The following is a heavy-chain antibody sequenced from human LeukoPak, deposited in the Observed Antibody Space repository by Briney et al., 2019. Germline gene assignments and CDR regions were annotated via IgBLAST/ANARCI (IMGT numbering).Heavy chain of an antibody. CDR3: ARRKGDGSIFEY. Sequence: GGSLRLSCAASGFTVSTYAMSWVRQAPGKGLEWVSAIISGDNTYYADSVKGRFTISRDNSKNTLCLQMNSLRAEDTAIYYCARRKGDGSIFEYWGQGTLVTVSS. CDR2: IISGDNT. CDR1: GFTVSTYA. D-gene: IGHD3-10*01. V-gene: IGHV3-23*01. J-gene: IGHJ4*02.